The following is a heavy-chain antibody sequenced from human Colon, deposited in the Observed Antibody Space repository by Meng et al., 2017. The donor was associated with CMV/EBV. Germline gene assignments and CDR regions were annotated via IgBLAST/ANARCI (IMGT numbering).Heavy chain of an antibody. J-gene: IGHJ6*02. V-gene: IGHV3-23*01. Sequence: GESLKISCATSGFNFDIYAINWVRQAPGKGLEWVSGITGSADRAYYADSVGGRFTTSRDSVNNTVYLQMNSLRVEDTAVYYCAKPHQDYYYDTRGAYGMDVWGQGTTVTVSS. CDR3: AKPHQDYYYDTRGAYGMDV. CDR1: GFNFDIYA. D-gene: IGHD3-22*01. CDR2: ITGSADRA.